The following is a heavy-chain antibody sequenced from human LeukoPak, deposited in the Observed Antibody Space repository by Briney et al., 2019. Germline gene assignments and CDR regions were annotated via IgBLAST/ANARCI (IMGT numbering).Heavy chain of an antibody. CDR2: IYHSGST. CDR3: ARDNRSYYYYYYGMDV. J-gene: IGHJ6*04. CDR1: GGSISSSNW. Sequence: SETLSLTCAVSGGSISSSNWWSWVRQPPGKGLEWIGDIYHSGSTNYNPSLKSRVTISVDKSKNQFSLKLSSVTAADTAVYYCARDNRSYYYYYYGMDVWGKGTTVTVSS. V-gene: IGHV4-4*02.